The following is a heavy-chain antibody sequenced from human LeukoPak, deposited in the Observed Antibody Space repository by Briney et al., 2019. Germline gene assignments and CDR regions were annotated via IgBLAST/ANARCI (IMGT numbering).Heavy chain of an antibody. CDR2: ISGDGGST. CDR1: GFNFNDAA. Sequence: GGSLRLSCAASGFNFNDAAMTWVRQAPGKGLEWVSLISGDGGSTYYADSVKGRFTISRDNSKNSLYLQMNSLRSEDTALYYCAKDITAAGIYYWGQGTLVTVSS. J-gene: IGHJ4*02. CDR3: AKDITAAGIYY. V-gene: IGHV3-43*02. D-gene: IGHD6-13*01.